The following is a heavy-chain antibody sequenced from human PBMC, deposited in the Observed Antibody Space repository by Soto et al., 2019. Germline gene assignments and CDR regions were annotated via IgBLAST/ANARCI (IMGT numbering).Heavy chain of an antibody. CDR3: TRGRVGGIAARPSYYYMDV. J-gene: IGHJ6*03. V-gene: IGHV3-74*01. CDR1: GFTFSGYW. CDR2: INSDGSGT. Sequence: PGGSLRLSCAASGFTFSGYWMHWVRQAPGKGLVWVSRINSDGSGTCYADSVEGRFTISRDNAKRTLYLQINSLRADDTAVYYCTRGRVGGIAARPSYYYMDVWGKGTTVTVSS. D-gene: IGHD6-6*01.